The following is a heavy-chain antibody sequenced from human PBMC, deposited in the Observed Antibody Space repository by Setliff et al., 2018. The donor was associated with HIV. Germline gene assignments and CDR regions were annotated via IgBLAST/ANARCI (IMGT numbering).Heavy chain of an antibody. Sequence: SETLSLTCSVSGDSISSGSYYWSWIRLPPGKGLEWIGYVYYTGGTNYNPSLKSRVTISIDTSKNQFSLKLSSVTAADTAVYYCARHQGKYYDSSGYSGWFFDLWGRGTLVTVSS. D-gene: IGHD3-22*01. CDR2: VYYTGGT. CDR3: ARHQGKYYDSSGYSGWFFDL. CDR1: GDSISSGSYY. J-gene: IGHJ2*01. V-gene: IGHV4-61*01.